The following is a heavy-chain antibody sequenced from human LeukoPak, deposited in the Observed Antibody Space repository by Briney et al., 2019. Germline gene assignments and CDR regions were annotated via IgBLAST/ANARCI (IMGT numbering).Heavy chain of an antibody. Sequence: ASVKVSCKASGYTFTDYYMHWVRQAPGQGLEWMGWISAYNGNTNYAQKLQGRVTMTTDTSTSTAYMELSSLRSEDTAVYYCARDNDYGSFDIWGQGTMVTVSS. D-gene: IGHD4-17*01. V-gene: IGHV1-18*04. CDR2: ISAYNGNT. CDR3: ARDNDYGSFDI. CDR1: GYTFTDYY. J-gene: IGHJ3*02.